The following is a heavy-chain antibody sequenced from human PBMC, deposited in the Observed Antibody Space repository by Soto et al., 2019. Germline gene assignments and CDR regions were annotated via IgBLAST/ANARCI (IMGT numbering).Heavy chain of an antibody. J-gene: IGHJ5*02. D-gene: IGHD3-10*01. V-gene: IGHV4-30-4*01. CDR3: AREIWFGELFRLDP. Sequence: SETLSLTCTVSGGSISSGDYYWSWIRQPPGKGLEWIGYIYYSGSTYYNPSLKSRVTISVDTSKNQFSLKLSSVTAADTAVYYCAREIWFGELFRLDPWGQGTLVTVSS. CDR1: GGSISSGDYY. CDR2: IYYSGST.